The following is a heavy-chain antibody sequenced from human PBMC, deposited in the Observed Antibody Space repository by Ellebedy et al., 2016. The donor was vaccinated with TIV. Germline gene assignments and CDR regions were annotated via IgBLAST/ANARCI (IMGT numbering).Heavy chain of an antibody. V-gene: IGHV4-34*01. CDR3: ARVRLGYCSSTSCYNAFDI. CDR2: INHSGST. J-gene: IGHJ3*02. Sequence: SETLSLTXAVYGGSFSGYYWTWIRQPPGKGLEWIGEINHSGSTNYNPSLKSRVTISVDTSKNQFSLKLNSVTAADTAVYYCARVRLGYCSSTSCYNAFDIWGQGTRVTVSS. D-gene: IGHD2-2*02. CDR1: GGSFSGYY.